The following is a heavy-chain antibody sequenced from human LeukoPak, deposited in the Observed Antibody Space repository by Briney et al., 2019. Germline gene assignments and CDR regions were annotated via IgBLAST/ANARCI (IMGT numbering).Heavy chain of an antibody. Sequence: SETLSLTCTVSGGSISSSNYYWDWIRQPPGKGLEWIGYIFYSGSTNYNPSLKNRVTISVDTSENQFSLKLSSVTAADTAVYYCARGTNWNDFDYWGQGTLVTVSS. CDR2: IFYSGST. CDR3: ARGTNWNDFDY. V-gene: IGHV4-61*05. CDR1: GGSISSSNYY. D-gene: IGHD1-1*01. J-gene: IGHJ4*02.